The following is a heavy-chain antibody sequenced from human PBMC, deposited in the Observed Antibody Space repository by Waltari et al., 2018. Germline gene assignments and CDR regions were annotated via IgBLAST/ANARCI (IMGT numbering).Heavy chain of an antibody. J-gene: IGHJ4*02. Sequence: QLQLQASGSGLVKPSQTLSLTCAVSGGSISSGGYSWSWIRQSPGSGREWIGYIYHGGSHYCNPSLKSRVTISVDRSKTQFSLKLSSVTAAYTAVYYCARVGCSGGSCYPDYWGQGTLVTVSS. CDR2: IYHGGSH. D-gene: IGHD2-15*01. V-gene: IGHV4-30-2*06. CDR3: ARVGCSGGSCYPDY. CDR1: GGSISSGGYS.